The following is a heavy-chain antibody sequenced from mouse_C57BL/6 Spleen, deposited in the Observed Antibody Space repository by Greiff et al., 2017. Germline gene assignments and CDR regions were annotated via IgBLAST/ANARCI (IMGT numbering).Heavy chain of an antibody. CDR3: ARHGSPGGYYPAWFAY. CDR2: FYPGSGSI. CDR1: GYTFTEYT. D-gene: IGHD2-3*01. Sequence: VQLQQSGAELVKPGASVKLSCKASGYTFTEYTLHWVKQRSGQGLEWIGWFYPGSGSIKYNEKFKDKATLTVDKSSSTVYMALSRLTSEDSAVYFCARHGSPGGYYPAWFAYWGQGTLVTVSA. V-gene: IGHV1-62-2*01. J-gene: IGHJ3*01.